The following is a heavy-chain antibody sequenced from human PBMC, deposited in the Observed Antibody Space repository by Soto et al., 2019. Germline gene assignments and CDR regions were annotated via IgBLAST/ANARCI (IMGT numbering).Heavy chain of an antibody. J-gene: IGHJ5*02. CDR3: AKVRDNRSGYRFNWFDP. CDR2: FDPEDGQI. CDR1: GYSVTKLS. V-gene: IGHV1-24*01. Sequence: QVHLVQSGAEVKKPGASVKVSCKVSGYSVTKLSMHWVRQAPGKGLEWMGGFDPEDGQIIYAQEFQGRVTMTEDTSTSTAYMELSSLTSEDTAVYYCAKVRDNRSGYRFNWFDPWGQGSLVTVSS. D-gene: IGHD3-22*01.